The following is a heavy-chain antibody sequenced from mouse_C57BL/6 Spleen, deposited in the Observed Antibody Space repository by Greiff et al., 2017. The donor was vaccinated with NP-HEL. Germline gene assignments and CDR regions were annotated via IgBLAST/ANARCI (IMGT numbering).Heavy chain of an antibody. CDR1: GYTFTDYN. CDR3: ARSYGSSYDY. J-gene: IGHJ2*01. Sequence: SGPELVKPGASVKMSCKASGYTFTDYNMHWVKQSHGKSLEWIGYINPNNGGTSFNQKFKGKATLTVNKSSSTAYMELRSLTSEDSAVYYCARSYGSSYDYWGQGTTLTVSS. D-gene: IGHD1-1*01. V-gene: IGHV1-22*01. CDR2: INPNNGGT.